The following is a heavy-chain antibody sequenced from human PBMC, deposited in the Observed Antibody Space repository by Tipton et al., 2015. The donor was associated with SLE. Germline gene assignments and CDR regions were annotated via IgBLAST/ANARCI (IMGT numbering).Heavy chain of an antibody. CDR1: GGTFSSYA. D-gene: IGHD6-13*01. Sequence: QSGPEVKKPGSSVKVSCKASGGTFSSYAISWVRQAPGQGLEWMGGIIPIFGTANYAQKFQGRVTITADESTSTAYMELSSLRSEDTAVYYCARDSRRIGAAHPEAFDIWGQGTMVTVSS. V-gene: IGHV1-69*01. CDR2: IIPIFGTA. J-gene: IGHJ3*02. CDR3: ARDSRRIGAAHPEAFDI.